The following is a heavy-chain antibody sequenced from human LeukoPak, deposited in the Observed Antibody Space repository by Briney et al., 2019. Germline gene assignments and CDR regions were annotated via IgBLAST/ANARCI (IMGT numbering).Heavy chain of an antibody. CDR2: IYYSGST. CDR3: ARGGRSSGYYSY. V-gene: IGHV4-31*03. D-gene: IGHD3-22*01. Sequence: TSQTLSLTCTVSGGSISSGGYYWSWIRQHPGKGLEWIGYIYYSGSTYYNPSLKSRVTISVDTSKNQFSLKLSSVTAADTAVYCCARGGRSSGYYSYWGQGTLVTVSS. CDR1: GGSISSGGYY. J-gene: IGHJ4*02.